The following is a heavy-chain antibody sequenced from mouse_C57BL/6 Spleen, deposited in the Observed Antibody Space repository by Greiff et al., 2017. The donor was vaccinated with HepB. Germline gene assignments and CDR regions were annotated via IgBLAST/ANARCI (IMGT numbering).Heavy chain of an antibody. D-gene: IGHD1-1*01. CDR3: AREGYYGSSPFAY. J-gene: IGHJ3*01. Sequence: EVQLQESGPGLVKPSQSLSLTCSVTGYSITSGYYWNWIRQFPGNKLEWMGYISYDGSNNYNPSLKNRISITRDTSKNQFFLKLNSVTTEDTATYYCAREGYYGSSPFAYWGQGTLVTVSA. V-gene: IGHV3-6*01. CDR2: ISYDGSN. CDR1: GYSITSGYY.